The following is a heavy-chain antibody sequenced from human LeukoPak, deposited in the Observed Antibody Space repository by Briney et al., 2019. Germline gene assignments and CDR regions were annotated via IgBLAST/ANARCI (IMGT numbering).Heavy chain of an antibody. CDR1: GYTFTSYG. CDR2: MNPNSGNT. D-gene: IGHD6-13*01. CDR3: ARGRAAAGTGLTNFDY. J-gene: IGHJ4*02. Sequence: ASVKVSCKASGYTFTSYGINWVRQATGQGLEWMGWMNPNSGNTGYAQKFQGRVTITRNTSISTAYMELSSLRSEDTAVYYCARGRAAAGTGLTNFDYWGQGTLVTVSS. V-gene: IGHV1-8*03.